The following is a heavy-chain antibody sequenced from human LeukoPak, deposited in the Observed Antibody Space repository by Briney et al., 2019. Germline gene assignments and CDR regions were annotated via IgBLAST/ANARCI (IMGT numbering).Heavy chain of an antibody. V-gene: IGHV3-33*01. Sequence: PGGALRLSCAASRFTFSSYGMHWVRQAPAKGLEWVAVIWYDGSNKYYADYVKARFTISRDNSKNTLYLQMNSLSAEDTAVYYCAGGAAWLHDYYYGMDVWGQGTTLTVSS. CDR3: AGGAAWLHDYYYGMDV. CDR2: IWYDGSNK. D-gene: IGHD5-12*01. CDR1: RFTFSSYG. J-gene: IGHJ6*02.